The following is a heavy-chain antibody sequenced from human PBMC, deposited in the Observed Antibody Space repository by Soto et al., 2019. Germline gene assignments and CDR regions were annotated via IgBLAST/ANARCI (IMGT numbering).Heavy chain of an antibody. D-gene: IGHD1-26*01. Sequence: QVQLVQSGAEVKKPGASVKVSCKASGYTFTSYDINWVRQATGQGLEWMGWMNPNSGNTGYAQKFQGRVTMTGNTSISTADMELRRLRSEDTAVYYCARERATFPDYLGQGTLVTVSS. CDR1: GYTFTSYD. CDR3: ARERATFPDY. CDR2: MNPNSGNT. V-gene: IGHV1-8*01. J-gene: IGHJ4*02.